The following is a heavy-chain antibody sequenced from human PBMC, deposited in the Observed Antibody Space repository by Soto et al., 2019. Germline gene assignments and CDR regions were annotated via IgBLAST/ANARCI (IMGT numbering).Heavy chain of an antibody. Sequence: EVQLVESGGGLVQPGGSLRLSCAASGITVSSNYMSWVRQAPGKGLEWVSVIYSGGSTYYADFVKGRFTISRHNSKNTLYLLMNSLRAEDTAVYYCARDFRPPYGVRYFDYWGQGTLVTVSS. J-gene: IGHJ4*02. CDR3: ARDFRPPYGVRYFDY. CDR2: IYSGGST. D-gene: IGHD4-17*01. V-gene: IGHV3-53*04. CDR1: GITVSSNY.